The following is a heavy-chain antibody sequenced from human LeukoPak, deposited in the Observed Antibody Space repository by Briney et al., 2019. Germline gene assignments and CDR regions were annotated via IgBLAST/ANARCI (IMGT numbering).Heavy chain of an antibody. CDR1: GGSISSSIYY. J-gene: IGHJ3*02. D-gene: IGHD6-19*01. Sequence: SETLSLTCNVSGGSISSSIYYWGWIRQPPGKGLEWIGSIYYSGNTYYNPSLRSRVTISVDTSKNQFSLNLSSVTAADTAVYFWARHKRPRSSRSGTYDIWGQGTLVAVSS. V-gene: IGHV4-39*01. CDR3: ARHKRPRSSRSGTYDI. CDR2: IYYSGNT.